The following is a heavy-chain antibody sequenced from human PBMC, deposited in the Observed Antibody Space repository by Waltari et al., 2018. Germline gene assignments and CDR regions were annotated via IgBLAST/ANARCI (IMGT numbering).Heavy chain of an antibody. CDR1: GGSISSSSYY. Sequence: QLQLQESGPGLVKPSETLSLPCTVSGGSISSSSYYWGWIRQRPGKGLEWIGGIYYRGGTDYNPSLKRRVIISVDTSKNQFSLKLSSVTAADTAVYYCASKGYSHWFDPWGQGTLVTVSS. D-gene: IGHD2-15*01. CDR2: IYYRGGT. V-gene: IGHV4-39*01. CDR3: ASKGYSHWFDP. J-gene: IGHJ5*02.